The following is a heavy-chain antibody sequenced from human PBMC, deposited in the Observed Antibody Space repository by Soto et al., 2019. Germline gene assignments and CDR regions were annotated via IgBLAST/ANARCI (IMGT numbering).Heavy chain of an antibody. CDR2: IIPIFGTA. CDR1: GGTFSNYA. Sequence: QVQLVQSGAEVKKPGSSVKVSCKASGGTFSNYAISWVRQAPGQGLEWMGGIIPIFGTANYAQKFQGRVTITADESTSTAYRELRSLRSEDTAVYYCARDAIAAEVSPFDYWGQGTLVTVSS. CDR3: ARDAIAAEVSPFDY. D-gene: IGHD6-13*01. V-gene: IGHV1-69*01. J-gene: IGHJ4*02.